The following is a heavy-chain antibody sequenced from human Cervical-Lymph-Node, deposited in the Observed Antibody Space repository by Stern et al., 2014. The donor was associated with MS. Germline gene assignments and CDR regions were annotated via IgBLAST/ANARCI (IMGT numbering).Heavy chain of an antibody. CDR1: GDSISSGGHY. Sequence: QVQLVESGPGLVKPSQTLSLTCTVSGDSISSGGHYWSWIRQHPGKGLEWIGYIFYSGGTFYNPSLKSRLTISVDTSKNQFSLKLTSVTAADTAVYYCARDRDYGAGGIDYWGQGTLVTVSS. V-gene: IGHV4-31*03. CDR3: ARDRDYGAGGIDY. CDR2: IFYSGGT. J-gene: IGHJ4*02. D-gene: IGHD4-17*01.